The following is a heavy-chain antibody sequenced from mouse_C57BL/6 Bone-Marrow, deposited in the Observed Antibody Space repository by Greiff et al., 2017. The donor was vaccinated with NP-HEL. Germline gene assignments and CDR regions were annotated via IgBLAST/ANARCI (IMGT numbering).Heavy chain of an antibody. V-gene: IGHV5-6*01. CDR3: AKSHLGFAY. J-gene: IGHJ3*01. CDR1: GFTFSSYG. CDR2: ISSGGSYT. Sequence: EVKLVESGGDLVKPGGSLKLSCAASGFTFSSYGMSWVRQTPDKRLEWVATISSGGSYTYYPDSVKGRFTISRYNAKNTLYLQKSKLKTEDTAMSYCAKSHLGFAYWGQGTLVTVSA.